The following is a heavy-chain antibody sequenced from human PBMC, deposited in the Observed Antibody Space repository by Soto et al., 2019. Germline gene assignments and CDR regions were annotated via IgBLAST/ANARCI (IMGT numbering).Heavy chain of an antibody. CDR1: GGSISSSSYY. D-gene: IGHD1-7*01. Sequence: QLQLQESGPGLVKPSETLSLTCTVSGGSISSSSYYWGWIRQPPGKGLEWIGSIYYSGSTYYNPSLKRRVTISVDTSKNQFSLKLSSVTAADTAVYYCARGRLTGTTPFVDYWGQGTLVTVSS. V-gene: IGHV4-39*01. CDR3: ARGRLTGTTPFVDY. CDR2: IYYSGST. J-gene: IGHJ4*02.